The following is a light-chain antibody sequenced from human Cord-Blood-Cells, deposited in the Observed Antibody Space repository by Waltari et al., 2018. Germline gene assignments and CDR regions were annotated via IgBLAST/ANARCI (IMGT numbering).Light chain of an antibody. CDR3: QQYGSSYT. V-gene: IGKV3-20*01. Sequence: EIVLTQSPGTLSLSPGERATLSCRASQRVSSSYLAWYQQKPGQAPRLLIYGASSRATGIPDRFSGSGSGTDFTLTIRRLEPEDFAVHYCQQYGSSYTFGQGTKLEIK. CDR1: QRVSSSY. CDR2: GAS. J-gene: IGKJ2*01.